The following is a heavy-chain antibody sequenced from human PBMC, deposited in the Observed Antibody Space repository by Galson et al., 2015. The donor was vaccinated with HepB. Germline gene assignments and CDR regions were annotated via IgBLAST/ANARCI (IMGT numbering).Heavy chain of an antibody. CDR3: GAYNWHRPDY. J-gene: IGHJ4*02. V-gene: IGHV3-74*01. Sequence: SLRLSCAASGITFSSYYMYWVRQAPGKGLVWVSGIKDDGSSTSYADSVKGRFTISRNNANNTLSPQMNSLRVDDTAVYYCGAYNWHRPDYWGQGTLVTVSS. CDR2: IKDDGSST. CDR1: GITFSSYY. D-gene: IGHD1-20*01.